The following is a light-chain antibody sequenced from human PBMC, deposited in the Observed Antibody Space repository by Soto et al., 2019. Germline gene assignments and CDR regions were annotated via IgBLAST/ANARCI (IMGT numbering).Light chain of an antibody. CDR2: EVS. CDR3: SSYTSRSTLV. Sequence: QSALTQPASVSGSPGQSITISCTGTSSDVGSYKYVSWYQQHPGKAPKLMIYEVSNRPSGVSDRFSGSKSGNTASLTISGLQAEDEADYYCSSYTSRSTLVFGGGTKLTVL. V-gene: IGLV2-14*01. CDR1: SSDVGSYKY. J-gene: IGLJ3*02.